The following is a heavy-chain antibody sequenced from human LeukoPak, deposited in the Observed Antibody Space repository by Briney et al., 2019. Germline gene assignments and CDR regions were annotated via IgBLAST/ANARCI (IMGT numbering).Heavy chain of an antibody. CDR3: ANLGIAVDGRDAFDF. V-gene: IGHV3-53*04. CDR1: GFTVSSNY. D-gene: IGHD6-19*01. Sequence: GGSLRLSCAASGFTVSSNYMSWVRQAPGKGLEWVSIIYSGGSTYYADSVKGRFTISRHNSKNTLYLQMNSLRAEDPAVYYCANLGIAVDGRDAFDFWGQGTMVTVSS. J-gene: IGHJ3*01. CDR2: IYSGGST.